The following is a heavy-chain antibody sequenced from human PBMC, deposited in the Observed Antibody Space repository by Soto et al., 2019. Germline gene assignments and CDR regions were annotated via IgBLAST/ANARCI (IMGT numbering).Heavy chain of an antibody. CDR3: ARGQRFSDWFDP. Sequence: SETLSLTCTVTGGAISGYYWTWIRQSDGEGLEWIGRIYSSGSTNYNPSLKSRVTISLDTSMNYFSLRLSSVTAADTAVHYCARGQRFSDWFDPWGQGTLVTVSS. CDR1: GGAISGYY. V-gene: IGHV4-4*07. J-gene: IGHJ5*02. D-gene: IGHD3-3*01. CDR2: IYSSGST.